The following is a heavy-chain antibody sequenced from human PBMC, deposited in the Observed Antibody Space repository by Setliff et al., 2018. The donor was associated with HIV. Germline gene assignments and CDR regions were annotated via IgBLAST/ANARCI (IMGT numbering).Heavy chain of an antibody. CDR1: GFIFGDYA. V-gene: IGHV3-49*04. J-gene: IGHJ4*02. CDR3: ARGRTYYNFWSGYYMAGSTEYYFDY. CDR2: IRSKAYGGTP. D-gene: IGHD3-3*01. Sequence: HPGGSLRLSCTTSGFIFGDYAMTWVRQAPGKGLECVGFIRSKAYGGTPEYAASVKDRFTISRDDSKSIAYLQMDSLKTEDTAVYYCARGRTYYNFWSGYYMAGSTEYYFDYWGQGTLVTVSS.